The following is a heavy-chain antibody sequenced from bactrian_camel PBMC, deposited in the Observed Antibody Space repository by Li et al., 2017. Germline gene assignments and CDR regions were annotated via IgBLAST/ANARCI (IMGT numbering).Heavy chain of an antibody. CDR3: ANHLGSWSTYYFSY. Sequence: HVQLVESGGGSVQSGGSLRLSCAVSGFTVSRYCMGWFRQAPGKERENVAAIDHDNSISYADSVKGRFTASRDNAKNTLYLELKSLKAEDTAMYYCANHLGSWSTYYFSYWGQGTQVTVS. D-gene: IGHD7*01. CDR1: GFTVSRYC. V-gene: IGHV3S1*01. J-gene: IGHJ6*01. CDR2: IDHDNSI.